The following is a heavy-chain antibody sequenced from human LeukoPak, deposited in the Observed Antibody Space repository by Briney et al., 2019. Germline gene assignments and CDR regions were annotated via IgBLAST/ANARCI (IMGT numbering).Heavy chain of an antibody. CDR1: GFTFSSYG. CDR2: IRYDGIHE. J-gene: IGHJ4*02. V-gene: IGHV3-30*02. D-gene: IGHD4-17*01. Sequence: GGSLRLSCASSGFTFSSYGFHWVRQAPGKGLEWVAFIRYDGIHEFYADSVKGRFTISRDNSKNTLFLQMNSLRAEDTALYYCANGYDYGDSPSDWGQGTLVTVSS. CDR3: ANGYDYGDSPSD.